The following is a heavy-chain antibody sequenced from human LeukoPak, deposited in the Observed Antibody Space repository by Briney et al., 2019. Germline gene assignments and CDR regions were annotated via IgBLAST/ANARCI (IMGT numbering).Heavy chain of an antibody. CDR3: AKDLGYSQGHGFGH. D-gene: IGHD5-18*01. CDR1: GFIFSNYG. V-gene: IGHV3-30*02. Sequence: GGSLRLSCAASGFIFSNYGIHWVRQAPGEGLQWVAFIYNDASIQYFADSVKGRFTISRDNSKNTLYLQMNGLRVEDTAVYYCAKDLGYSQGHGFGHWGQGTPVTVSS. CDR2: IYNDASIQ. J-gene: IGHJ5*02.